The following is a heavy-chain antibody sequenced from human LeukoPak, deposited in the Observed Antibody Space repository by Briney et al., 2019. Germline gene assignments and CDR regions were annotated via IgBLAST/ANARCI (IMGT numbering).Heavy chain of an antibody. CDR1: GFTFSSYA. Sequence: GGSLRLSCAASGFTFSSYAMHWVRQAPGKGLEYVSAISSNGGSTYYANSVKGRFTISRDNSKNALYLQMGSLRAEDMAVYCCASGLAFDYWGQGTLVTVSS. CDR3: ASGLAFDY. V-gene: IGHV3-64*01. D-gene: IGHD3/OR15-3a*01. J-gene: IGHJ4*02. CDR2: ISSNGGST.